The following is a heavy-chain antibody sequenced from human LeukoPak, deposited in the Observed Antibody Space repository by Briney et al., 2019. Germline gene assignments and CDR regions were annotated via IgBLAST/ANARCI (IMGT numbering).Heavy chain of an antibody. CDR1: GYTFTSYG. J-gene: IGHJ4*02. Sequence: ASVKVSCKASGYTFTSYGISWMRQAPGQGLEWMGWVSAYNGNTNYAQKLQGRVTMTTDTSTSTAYMELRSLRSDDTAVYYCARTPYTIFGVVLYYFDYWGQGTLVTVSS. V-gene: IGHV1-18*01. CDR2: VSAYNGNT. CDR3: ARTPYTIFGVVLYYFDY. D-gene: IGHD3-3*01.